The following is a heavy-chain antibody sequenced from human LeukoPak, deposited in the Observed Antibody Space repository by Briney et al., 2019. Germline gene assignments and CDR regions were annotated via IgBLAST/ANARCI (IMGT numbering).Heavy chain of an antibody. CDR2: INHSGST. D-gene: IGHD3-22*01. J-gene: IGHJ5*02. CDR1: GGSFSGYY. Sequence: SETLSLTCAVYGGSFSGYYWSWIRQPPGKGLEWIGEINHSGSTNYNPSLKSRVTISVDTSKNQFSLKLSSVTAADTAVYYCARVGITMIVGWFDPWGQGTLVTVSS. CDR3: ARVGITMIVGWFDP. V-gene: IGHV4-34*01.